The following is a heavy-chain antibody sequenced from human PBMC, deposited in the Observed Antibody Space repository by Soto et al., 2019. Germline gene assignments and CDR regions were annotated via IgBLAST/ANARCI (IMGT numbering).Heavy chain of an antibody. V-gene: IGHV3-33*01. CDR3: ARDGSGDRHAFDI. D-gene: IGHD3-10*01. Sequence: QVQLVESGGGVVQPGRSLRLSCAASGFTFSSYGMHWVRQAPGMGLEWVAVIWYDGSNKYYADSVKGRFTISRDNSKNTLYLQMNSLRVEDTAVYYCARDGSGDRHAFDIWGQGTMVTVSS. J-gene: IGHJ3*02. CDR2: IWYDGSNK. CDR1: GFTFSSYG.